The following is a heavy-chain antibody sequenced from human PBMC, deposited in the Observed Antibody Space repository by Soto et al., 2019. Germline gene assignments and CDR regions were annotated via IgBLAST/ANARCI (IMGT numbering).Heavy chain of an antibody. CDR2: MNPNSGNT. CDR1: GYTFTSYD. CDR3: ASSPLGYCSGGSCLDDAFDI. V-gene: IGHV1-8*01. J-gene: IGHJ3*02. Sequence: ASVKVSCKASGYTFTSYDINWVRQATGQGLEWMGWMNPNSGNTGYAQKFQGRVTMTRNTSISTAYMELSSLRSEDTAVYYCASSPLGYCSGGSCLDDAFDIWGQGTMVTVSS. D-gene: IGHD2-15*01.